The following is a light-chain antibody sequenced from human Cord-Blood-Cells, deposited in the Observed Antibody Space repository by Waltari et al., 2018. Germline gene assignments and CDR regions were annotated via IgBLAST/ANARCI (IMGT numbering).Light chain of an antibody. CDR1: QDISNY. CDR3: QQYDNLPYT. V-gene: IGKV1-33*01. Sequence: DIQMTQSPSSLSASVGDRVTITCQASQDISNYLNWYQQKPGEPPKLLIYDASNLETGVPSRFSGSGSGTDFTFTISSLQPEDIATYYCQQYDNLPYTFGQGTKLEIK. J-gene: IGKJ2*01. CDR2: DAS.